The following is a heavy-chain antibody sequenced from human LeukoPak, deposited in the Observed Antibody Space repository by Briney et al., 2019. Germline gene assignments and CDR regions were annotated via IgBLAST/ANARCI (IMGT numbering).Heavy chain of an antibody. V-gene: IGHV1-69*13. CDR2: IIPIFGTA. CDR1: GGTFSSYA. J-gene: IGHJ4*02. D-gene: IGHD3-3*01. Sequence: SVKVSCKASGGTFSSYAISWVRRAPGQGLEWMGGIIPIFGTANYAQKFQGRVTITADESTSTAYMELSSLRSEDTAVYYCARKLTIFGVEKNYFDYWGQGTLVTVSS. CDR3: ARKLTIFGVEKNYFDY.